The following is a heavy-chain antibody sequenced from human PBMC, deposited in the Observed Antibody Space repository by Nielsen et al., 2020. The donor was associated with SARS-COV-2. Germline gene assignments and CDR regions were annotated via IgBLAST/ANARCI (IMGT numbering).Heavy chain of an antibody. CDR1: GASISSSSYY. CDR2: INHSGST. CDR3: ARGGSGYCSSTSCHNWFDP. Sequence: SETLSLTCTVSGASISSSSYYWGWIRQPPGKGLEWIGEINHSGSTNYNPSLKSRVTISVDTSKNQFSLKLSSVTAADTAVYYCARGGSGYCSSTSCHNWFDPWGQGTLVTVSS. J-gene: IGHJ5*02. V-gene: IGHV4-39*07. D-gene: IGHD2-2*01.